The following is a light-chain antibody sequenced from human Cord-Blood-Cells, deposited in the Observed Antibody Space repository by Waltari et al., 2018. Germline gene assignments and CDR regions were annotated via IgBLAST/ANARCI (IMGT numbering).Light chain of an antibody. V-gene: IGKV4-1*01. CDR2: WAS. CDR3: QQYYSTPYS. Sequence: DIVMTQSPDSPAVSLGERATINCKSSQSVLYSSNNKNYLAWYQQKPGQPPKLLIYWASTRESGVPDRFSGSGSGTDFTLTIGSLQAEDVAVYYCQQYYSTPYSFGQGTKLEIK. CDR1: QSVLYSSNNKNY. J-gene: IGKJ2*03.